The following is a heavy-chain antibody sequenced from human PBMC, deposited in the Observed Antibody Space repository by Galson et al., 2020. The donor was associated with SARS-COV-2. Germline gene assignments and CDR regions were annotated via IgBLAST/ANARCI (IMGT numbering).Heavy chain of an antibody. CDR2: ISSSSSYI. V-gene: IGHV3-21*01. CDR3: ARIRFLEWLSYYYYMDV. CDR1: GFTFSSYS. D-gene: IGHD3-3*01. Sequence: GESLKISCAASGFTFSSYSMNWVRQAPGKGLEWVSSISSSSSYIYYADSVKGRFTISRDNAKNSLYLQMNSLRAEDTAVYYCARIRFLEWLSYYYYMDVWGKGTTVTVSS. J-gene: IGHJ6*03.